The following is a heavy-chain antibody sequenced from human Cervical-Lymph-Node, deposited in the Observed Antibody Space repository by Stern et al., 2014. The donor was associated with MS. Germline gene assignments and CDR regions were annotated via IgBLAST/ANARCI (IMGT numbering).Heavy chain of an antibody. V-gene: IGHV4-59*01. Sequence: QVQLVESGPGLVKPSETLSLTCTVSGGSISTYYWTWIRQPPGKGLEWIGYIYYSGSTNYNPTLNSRVTVSVDTSKNQFSLKLTSVTAADTAVYFCARGGSWFHFFDYWGQGTLVTVSS. CDR2: IYYSGST. CDR1: GGSISTYY. J-gene: IGHJ4*02. CDR3: ARGGSWFHFFDY. D-gene: IGHD6-13*01.